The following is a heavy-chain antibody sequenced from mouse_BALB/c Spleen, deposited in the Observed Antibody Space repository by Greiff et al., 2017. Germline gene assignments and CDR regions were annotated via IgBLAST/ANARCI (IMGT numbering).Heavy chain of an antibody. CDR1: GYTFTSYV. J-gene: IGHJ4*01. CDR2: INPYNDGT. CDR3: AREVFITTVVAPSMDY. D-gene: IGHD1-1*01. Sequence: VQLKQSGPELVKPGASVKMSCKASGYTFTSYVMHWVKQKPGQGLEWIGYINPYNDGTKYNEKFKGKATLTSDKSSSTAYMELSSLTSEDSAVYYCAREVFITTVVAPSMDYWGQGTSVTVSS. V-gene: IGHV1-14*01.